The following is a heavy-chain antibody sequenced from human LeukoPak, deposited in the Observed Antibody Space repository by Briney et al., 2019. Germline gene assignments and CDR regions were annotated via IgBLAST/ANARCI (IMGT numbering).Heavy chain of an antibody. Sequence: GGSLRLSCAASGFTFSSYDMHWVRQATGKGLEWVSAIGTAGDTYYPGSVKGRFTISRENAKNSLHLQMNSLRAEDTAVYYCARASRYGDRGGGYWFDPWGQGTLVTVSS. J-gene: IGHJ5*02. CDR3: ARASRYGDRGGGYWFDP. CDR1: GFTFSSYD. D-gene: IGHD3-10*01. CDR2: IGTAGDT. V-gene: IGHV3-13*01.